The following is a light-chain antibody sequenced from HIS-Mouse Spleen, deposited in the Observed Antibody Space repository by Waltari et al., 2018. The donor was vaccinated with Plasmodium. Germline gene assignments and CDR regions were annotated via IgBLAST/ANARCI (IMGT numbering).Light chain of an antibody. Sequence: IVTTQSPATLSVSPGERATLSSRASQSVSSNLAWYQQKPGQAPRPLIYGASTRDTGIPARFSGSGSGTEFTLTISSLQSEDFAVYYCQQYNNWSFTFGPGTKVDIK. CDR1: QSVSSN. J-gene: IGKJ3*01. CDR3: QQYNNWSFT. CDR2: GAS. V-gene: IGKV3-15*01.